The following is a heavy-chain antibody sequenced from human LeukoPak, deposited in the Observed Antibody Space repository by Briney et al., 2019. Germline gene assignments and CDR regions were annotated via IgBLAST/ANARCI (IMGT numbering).Heavy chain of an antibody. Sequence: GGTLRLSCAASGFTFSSYGMHWVRQAPGKGLEWVAVIWYDGSNKYYADSVKGRFTISRDNSKNTLYLQMNSLRAEDTAVYYCARDPSTIAVAGLDYWGQGALVTVSS. CDR1: GFTFSSYG. CDR2: IWYDGSNK. V-gene: IGHV3-33*01. J-gene: IGHJ4*02. CDR3: ARDPSTIAVAGLDY. D-gene: IGHD6-19*01.